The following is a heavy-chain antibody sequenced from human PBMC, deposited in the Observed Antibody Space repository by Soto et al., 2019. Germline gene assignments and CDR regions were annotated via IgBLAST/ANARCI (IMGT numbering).Heavy chain of an antibody. CDR3: ARDMPLYYDSTGYFRPFDY. Sequence: GSLRLSCAASGFTFSSYSMNWVHQAPGKGLEWVSSISSSSSYIYYADSVKGRFTISRDNAKNSLYLQMNSLRAEDTAVYYCARDMPLYYDSTGYFRPFDYWGQRTLVTVSS. J-gene: IGHJ4*02. CDR1: GFTFSSYS. V-gene: IGHV3-21*01. CDR2: ISSSSSYI. D-gene: IGHD3-22*01.